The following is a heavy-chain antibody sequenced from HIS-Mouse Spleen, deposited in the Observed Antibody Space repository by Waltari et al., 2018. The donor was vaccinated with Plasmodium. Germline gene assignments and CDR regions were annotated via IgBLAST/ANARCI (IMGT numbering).Heavy chain of an antibody. CDR2: IIPILAIA. J-gene: IGHJ4*02. CDR3: ARGGATGEAFTLDY. CDR1: GGTFSSYA. D-gene: IGHD7-27*01. V-gene: IGHV1-69*04. Sequence: QVQLVQSGAEVKKPGSSVKVSCKASGGTFSSYAISWVRQDPGQGLEWMGRIIPILAIANYAKKCQGRVTITADKSTSTAYMERSSLRSEDTAVYYCARGGATGEAFTLDYWGQGTLVTVSS.